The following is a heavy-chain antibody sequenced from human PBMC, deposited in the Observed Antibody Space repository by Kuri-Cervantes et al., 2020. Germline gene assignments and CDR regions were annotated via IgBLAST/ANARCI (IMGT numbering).Heavy chain of an antibody. CDR3: ARTYMYCGGDCYFDAFDI. D-gene: IGHD2-21*02. CDR2: INHSGST. CDR1: GGSFSGYY. J-gene: IGHJ3*02. Sequence: SQTLSLTCAVYGGSFSGYYWSWIRQPPGKGLEWIGEINHSGSTNYNPSLKSRVTISVDRSKNQFSLKLSSVTAADTAVYYCARTYMYCGGDCYFDAFDIWGQGTMVTVSS. V-gene: IGHV4-34*01.